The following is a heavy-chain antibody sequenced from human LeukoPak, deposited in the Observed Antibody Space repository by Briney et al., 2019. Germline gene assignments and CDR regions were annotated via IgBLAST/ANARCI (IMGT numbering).Heavy chain of an antibody. CDR2: ISSSGNYI. CDR3: VHSRSWPREDAFDI. J-gene: IGHJ3*02. CDR1: GFTFSSYG. Sequence: PGGSLRLSCAASGFTFSSYGMTWVRQAPGKGLEWVSSISSSGNYIYYADSVKGRFTISRDNSKNSLYLQMNNLRVEDTAVYYCVHSRSWPREDAFDIWRQGTMVTVSS. V-gene: IGHV3-21*01. D-gene: IGHD6-13*01.